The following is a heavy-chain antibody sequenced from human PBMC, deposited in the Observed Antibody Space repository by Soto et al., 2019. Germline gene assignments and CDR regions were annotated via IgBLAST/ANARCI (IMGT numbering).Heavy chain of an antibody. CDR2: INPNSGGT. V-gene: IGHV1-2*04. D-gene: IGHD6-19*01. CDR1: GYTFTGYY. Sequence: ASVKVSCKASGYTFTGYYMHWVRQAPGQGLEWMGWINPNSGGTNYAQKFQGWVTMTRDTSISTAYMELRSLRSDDTAVYYCARVKASGWLNWFDPWGQGTLVTVSS. CDR3: ARVKASGWLNWFDP. J-gene: IGHJ5*02.